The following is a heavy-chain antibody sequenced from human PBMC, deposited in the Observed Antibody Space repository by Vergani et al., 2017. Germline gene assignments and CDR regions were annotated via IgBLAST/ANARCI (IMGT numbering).Heavy chain of an antibody. V-gene: IGHV3-30*04. CDR1: GFTFSSYA. D-gene: IGHD6-13*01. CDR3: ARKRDSSSWYD. Sequence: QVQLVESGGGVVQPGRSLRLSCAASGFTFSSYAMHWVRQAPGKGLEWVAVISYDGSNKYYADSVKGRFTISRDNTKNTLYLQMNSLRAEETAVYYCARKRDSSSWYDWGQGTLVTVSS. J-gene: IGHJ4*02. CDR2: ISYDGSNK.